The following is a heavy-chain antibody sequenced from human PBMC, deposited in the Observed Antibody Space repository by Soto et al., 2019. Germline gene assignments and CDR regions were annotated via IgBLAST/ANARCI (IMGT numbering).Heavy chain of an antibody. J-gene: IGHJ6*02. Sequence: EVQLVESGGGLVQPGGSLRLSCEASGFTFRNYDMHWVRQGTGKGLEWVSGISAAGDPDYADSVEGRFTISRENAQNSFFLQMNSLRVGDTAVYCCARTARDFYGLDVWGQGTMVIVSS. V-gene: IGHV3-13*05. CDR3: ARTARDFYGLDV. D-gene: IGHD2-21*02. CDR1: GFTFRNYD. CDR2: ISAAGDP.